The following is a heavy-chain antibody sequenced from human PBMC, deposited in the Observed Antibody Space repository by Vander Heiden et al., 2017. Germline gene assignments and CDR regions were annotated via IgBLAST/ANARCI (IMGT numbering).Heavy chain of an antibody. CDR3: ARAGAMGLLGYYYYGMDV. V-gene: IGHV3-13*01. D-gene: IGHD1-7*01. CDR1: GFTFSSYD. J-gene: IGHJ6*02. CDR2: IGTAGDT. Sequence: EVQLVESGGGLVQPGGSLRLPCAASGFTFSSYDLHWVRQATGKGREWVSAIGTAGDTYYPGSVKGRFTISRENAKNSLYLQMNSLRAGDTAVYYCARAGAMGLLGYYYYGMDVWGQGTTVTVSS.